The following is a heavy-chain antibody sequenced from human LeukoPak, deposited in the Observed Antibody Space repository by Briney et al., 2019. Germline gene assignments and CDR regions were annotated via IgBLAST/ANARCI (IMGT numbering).Heavy chain of an antibody. D-gene: IGHD2-2*02. Sequence: ASVKVSCKASGGTFSITWVRQAPEQGLEWMGRIIPILGIANYAQKFQGRVTITADKSTSTAYMELSSLRSEDTAVYFCAITIGIPAAIVTPSWFDPWGQGTLVTVSS. CDR1: GGTFS. V-gene: IGHV1-69*02. J-gene: IGHJ5*02. CDR2: IIPILGIA. CDR3: AITIGIPAAIVTPSWFDP.